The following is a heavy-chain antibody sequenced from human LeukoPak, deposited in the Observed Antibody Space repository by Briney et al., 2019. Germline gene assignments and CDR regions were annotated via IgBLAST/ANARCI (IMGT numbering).Heavy chain of an antibody. J-gene: IGHJ4*02. V-gene: IGHV1-2*02. Sequence: ASVTVSCKTSGYTLSDYYMHWVRQAPGRGLEWMGWIRGDTGDTDSPQKFQGRVTMTRDTSSNTAYMELSRLTFDDTARYFCARVRGNSCDYWGQGTLVTVSS. D-gene: IGHD6-13*01. CDR3: ARVRGNSCDY. CDR1: GYTLSDYY. CDR2: IRGDTGDT.